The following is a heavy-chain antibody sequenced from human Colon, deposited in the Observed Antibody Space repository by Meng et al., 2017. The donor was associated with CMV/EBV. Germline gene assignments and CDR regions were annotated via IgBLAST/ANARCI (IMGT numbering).Heavy chain of an antibody. D-gene: IGHD3-22*01. J-gene: IGHJ4*02. CDR1: GFTFSSYW. Sequence: GGSLRLSCAASGFTFSSYWMHWVRQAPGKGLEWVAMISYDGSNNYYAESVQGRFTVSRDNSKNTLYLQMNSLRDEDTAVYYCAKPDSSGYYSMAYWGQGTLVTVSS. CDR3: AKPDSSGYYSMAY. CDR2: ISYDGSNN. V-gene: IGHV3-30-3*01.